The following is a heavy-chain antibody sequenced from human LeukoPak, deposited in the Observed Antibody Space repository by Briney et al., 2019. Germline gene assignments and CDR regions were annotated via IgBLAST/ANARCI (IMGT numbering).Heavy chain of an antibody. V-gene: IGHV3-30*02. CDR1: GFTFSSYG. CDR3: ARRVSYDFWSGYIFYYYYYMDV. J-gene: IGHJ6*03. CDR2: IRYDGSNK. D-gene: IGHD3-3*01. Sequence: PGGSLRLSCAASGFTFSSYGMHWVRQAPGKGLEWVAFIRYDGSNKYYADSVKGRFTISRDNAKNSLYLQMNSLRAEDTAVYYCARRVSYDFWSGYIFYYYYYMDVWGKGTTVTVTS.